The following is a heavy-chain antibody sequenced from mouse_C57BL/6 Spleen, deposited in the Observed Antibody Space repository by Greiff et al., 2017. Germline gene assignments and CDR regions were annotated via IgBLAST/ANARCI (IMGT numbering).Heavy chain of an antibody. CDR1: GYAFSSYW. J-gene: IGHJ2*01. CDR2: IYPGDGDT. Sequence: QVQLKQSGAELVKPGASVKISCKASGYAFSSYWMTWVKQRPGKGLEWIGQIYPGDGDTNYNGKFKGKATLTADKSSSTAYMQLSSLTSEDSAVYFCARGTGPLFDYWGQGTTLTVSS. D-gene: IGHD4-1*01. V-gene: IGHV1-80*01. CDR3: ARGTGPLFDY.